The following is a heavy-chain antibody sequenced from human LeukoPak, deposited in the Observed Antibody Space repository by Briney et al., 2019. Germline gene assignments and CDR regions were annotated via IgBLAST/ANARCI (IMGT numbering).Heavy chain of an antibody. Sequence: SETLSLTCTVSGGSISSTRYYWGWIRQPPGKGLEWIGSTYYSGNIYYNPSLKSRLTISAHPSRNQFSLKLNSVTAADTAVYYCARHHYDLWSGYFRGLMWFDPWGQGTLVTVSS. J-gene: IGHJ5*02. CDR2: TYYSGNI. D-gene: IGHD3-3*01. CDR3: ARHHYDLWSGYFRGLMWFDP. CDR1: GGSISSTRYY. V-gene: IGHV4-39*01.